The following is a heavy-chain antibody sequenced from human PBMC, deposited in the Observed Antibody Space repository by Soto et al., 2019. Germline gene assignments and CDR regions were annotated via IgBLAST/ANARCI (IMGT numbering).Heavy chain of an antibody. CDR2: IWYDGSNK. CDR1: GFTFSSYG. Sequence: PGGSLRLSCAASGFTFSSYGMHWVRQAPGKGLEWVGVIWYDGSNKYYADSVKGRFTISRDNSKNTLYLQMNSLRAEDTAVYYCARDEDIVVVPAAIEGMDVWGQGTTVTVSS. J-gene: IGHJ6*02. V-gene: IGHV3-33*01. D-gene: IGHD2-2*01. CDR3: ARDEDIVVVPAAIEGMDV.